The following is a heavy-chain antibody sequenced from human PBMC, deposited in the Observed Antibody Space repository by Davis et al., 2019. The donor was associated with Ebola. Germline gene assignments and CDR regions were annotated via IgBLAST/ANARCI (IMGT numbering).Heavy chain of an antibody. CDR3: ARGGAVAPD. CDR2: ISWNSGVI. D-gene: IGHD4-23*01. Sequence: PGGSLRLSCAASGFTFDDFAMHWVRQVPGKGLEWVSGISWNSGVINYADSVKGRFNISGDNAKDALYLQMNSLRVEDTAVYLCARGGAVAPDWGPGTLVTVSS. CDR1: GFTFDDFA. J-gene: IGHJ4*02. V-gene: IGHV3-9*01.